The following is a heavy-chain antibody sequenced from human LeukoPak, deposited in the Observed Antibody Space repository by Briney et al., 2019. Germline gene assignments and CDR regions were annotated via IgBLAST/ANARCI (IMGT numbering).Heavy chain of an antibody. D-gene: IGHD6-19*01. J-gene: IGHJ6*02. CDR1: GYTFTGYY. CDR3: AREGLAVAGPRHGMDV. V-gene: IGHV1-2*06. CDR2: INPNSGGT. Sequence: ASVKVSCKASGYTFTGYYMHWVRQAPGQGLEWMGRINPNSGGTNYAQKFQGRVTMTRDTSINTAYMELSRLRSDDTAVYYCAREGLAVAGPRHGMDVWGQGTTVTVSS.